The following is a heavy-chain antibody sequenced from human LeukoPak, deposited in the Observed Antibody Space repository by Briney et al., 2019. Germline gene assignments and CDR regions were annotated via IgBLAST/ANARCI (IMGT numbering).Heavy chain of an antibody. CDR2: INNSGTT. CDR3: ARARYVDWGDY. V-gene: IGHV4-34*01. CDR1: GGSFSGYY. Sequence: SETLSLTCAVYGGSFSGYYWSWIRQPPGKGLEWIGEINNSGTTNYNPSLKSRVTISVDTSKNQFSLKLSSVTAADTAVYYCARARYVDWGDYWGQGNLVTASS. J-gene: IGHJ4*02. D-gene: IGHD3-9*01.